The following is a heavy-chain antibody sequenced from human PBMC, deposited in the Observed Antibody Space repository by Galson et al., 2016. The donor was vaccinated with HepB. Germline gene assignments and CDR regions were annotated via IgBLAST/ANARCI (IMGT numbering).Heavy chain of an antibody. CDR2: IIPISATR. CDR1: GGTFSYYS. J-gene: IGHJ4*02. D-gene: IGHD3-10*01. V-gene: IGHV1-69*13. Sequence: SVKVSCKASGGTFSYYSIGWVRQAPGQGLEWMGGIIPISATRNYAEKFQGRVTITADESTTTVFMELSGLRSEDTAVYYCARGHRTTVVRGLNYWGQGTLVTVSS. CDR3: ARGHRTTVVRGLNY.